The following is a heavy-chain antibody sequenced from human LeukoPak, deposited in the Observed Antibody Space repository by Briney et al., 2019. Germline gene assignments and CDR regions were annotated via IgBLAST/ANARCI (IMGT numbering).Heavy chain of an antibody. J-gene: IGHJ6*02. D-gene: IGHD2-15*01. CDR2: IIPILGIA. Sequence: SVKVSCKASGGTFSSYAISWVRQAPGQGLEWMGRIIPILGIANYAQKFQGRVTITADKSTSTAYMELSSLRSEDTAVYYCARDAVVEYYYYYYGMDVWGQGTTVTVSS. CDR1: GGTFSSYA. V-gene: IGHV1-69*04. CDR3: ARDAVVEYYYYYYGMDV.